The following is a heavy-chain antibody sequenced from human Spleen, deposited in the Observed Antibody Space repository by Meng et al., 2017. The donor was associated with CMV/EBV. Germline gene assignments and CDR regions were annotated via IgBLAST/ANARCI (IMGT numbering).Heavy chain of an antibody. D-gene: IGHD2-2*01. CDR1: GYTFISYY. CDR2: INPNSGGT. V-gene: IGHV1-2*02. Sequence: ASVKVSCKASGYTFISYYIHWVRQAPGQGLEWMGWINPNSGGTNYGQNFQGRVTMTRDRSISTAYMQLSILRPDDTAVYYCSRIQYLETANDAYNLWGQGTMVTVSS. J-gene: IGHJ3*01. CDR3: SRIQYLETANDAYNL.